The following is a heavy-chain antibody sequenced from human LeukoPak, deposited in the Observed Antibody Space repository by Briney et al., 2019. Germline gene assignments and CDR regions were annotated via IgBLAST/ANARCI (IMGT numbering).Heavy chain of an antibody. CDR3: ARLRSSTEIWFDP. D-gene: IGHD2-2*01. CDR1: GYSFTSYW. Sequence: GESLKISCQGSGYSFTSYWIGWVRQMPGKGLECMGIIYPGDSYTRYSTSFQGQVTISADKSISTAYLQWSSLKASDTAMYYCARLRSSTEIWFDPWGQGTLVTVSS. CDR2: IYPGDSYT. J-gene: IGHJ5*02. V-gene: IGHV5-51*01.